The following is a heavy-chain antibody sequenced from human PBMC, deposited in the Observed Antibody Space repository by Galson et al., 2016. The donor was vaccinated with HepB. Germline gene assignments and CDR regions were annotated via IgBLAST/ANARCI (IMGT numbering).Heavy chain of an antibody. CDR3: VRESPGVISYGSVDY. CDR2: ISSSSSKI. J-gene: IGHJ4*02. V-gene: IGHV3-48*04. CDR1: GFTFSSYS. D-gene: IGHD5-18*01. Sequence: SLRLSCAASGFTFSSYSMNWVRQAPGKGLEWVSYISSSSSKIYYADSVKGRFTISRDNAKNSLYLQMSSLRVEDTAVYYCVRESPGVISYGSVDYWGQGTLVTVSS.